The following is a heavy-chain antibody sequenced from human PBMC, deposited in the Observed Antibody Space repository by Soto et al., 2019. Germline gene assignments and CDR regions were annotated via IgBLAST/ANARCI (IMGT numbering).Heavy chain of an antibody. D-gene: IGHD3-10*01. CDR1: GGSISSYH. CDR3: ARASSRGLWFGELNYFDY. V-gene: IGHV4-4*07. J-gene: IGHJ4*02. CDR2: IYTSGST. Sequence: ETLSLTCTVSGGSISSYHWSWIRQPAGKGLEWIGRIYTSGSTNYTPSLKSRVTMSVDTSKNQFSLKLSSVTAADTAVYYCARASSRGLWFGELNYFDYWGQGTLVTVPQ.